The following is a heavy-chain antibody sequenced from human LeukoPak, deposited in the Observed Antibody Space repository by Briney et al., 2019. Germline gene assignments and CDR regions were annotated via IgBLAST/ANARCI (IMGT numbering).Heavy chain of an antibody. CDR3: ARFPTSGSYYAFDI. CDR1: GFTFSSYW. D-gene: IGHD1-26*01. V-gene: IGHV3-7*01. CDR2: IKQDGSEK. Sequence: GGSLRLSCAASGFTFSSYWMSWVRQAPGKGLEWVANIKQDGSEKYYVDSVKGRFTISRDNAKNLLYLQMNSLRAEDTAVYYCARFPTSGSYYAFDIWGQGTMVTVSS. J-gene: IGHJ3*02.